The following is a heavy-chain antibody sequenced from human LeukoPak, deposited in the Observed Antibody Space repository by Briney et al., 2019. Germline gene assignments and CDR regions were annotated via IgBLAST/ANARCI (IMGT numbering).Heavy chain of an antibody. J-gene: IGHJ5*02. CDR1: GGSFSGYY. D-gene: IGHD3-22*01. Sequence: PSETLSLTCAVYGGSFSGYYWSWIRQPAGKGLEWIGRIYTSGSTNYNPSLKSRVTMSVDTSKNQFSLKLSSVTAADTAVYYCARDGFRRRYYDSRQNWFDPWGQGTLVTVSS. V-gene: IGHV4-4*07. CDR3: ARDGFRRRYYDSRQNWFDP. CDR2: IYTSGST.